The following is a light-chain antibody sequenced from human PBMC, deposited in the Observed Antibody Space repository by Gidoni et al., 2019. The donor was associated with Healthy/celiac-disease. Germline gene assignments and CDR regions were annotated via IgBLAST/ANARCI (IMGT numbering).Light chain of an antibody. CDR2: EDN. J-gene: IGLJ3*02. CDR3: QSYDSSNHRV. CDR1: SGSSASNY. Sequence: NFMLNQPHAGAEYPGKTVTISCTRSSGSSASNYVQWYQQRPGSSPTTVIYEDNQRPSGVPDRFSGSIDSSSNSASLTISGLKTEDEADYYCQSYDSSNHRVFGGGTKLTVL. V-gene: IGLV6-57*01.